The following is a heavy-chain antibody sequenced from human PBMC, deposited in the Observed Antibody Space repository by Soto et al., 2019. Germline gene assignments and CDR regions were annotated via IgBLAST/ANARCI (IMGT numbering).Heavy chain of an antibody. Sequence: QITLKESGPTLVRPTQTLTLTCTFSGFSLTTSGVGVGWIRQPPGKALEWLAVIYWDDDKRYSSSLKSRLTIPQDTSKNPGVLTMTNMDPVDTATYYCAHHPYYGLGSYSIDDWGQGTLVTVSS. CDR1: GFSLTTSGVG. CDR3: AHHPYYGLGSYSIDD. D-gene: IGHD3-10*01. J-gene: IGHJ4*02. CDR2: IYWDDDK. V-gene: IGHV2-5*02.